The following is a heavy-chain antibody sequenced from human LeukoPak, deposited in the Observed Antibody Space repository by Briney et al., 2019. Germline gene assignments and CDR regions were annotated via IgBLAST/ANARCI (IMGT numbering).Heavy chain of an antibody. CDR1: GFTFDDYA. J-gene: IGHJ4*02. D-gene: IGHD1-26*01. Sequence: PGRSLRLSCAASGFTFDDYAMHWVRQAPGKGLEWVSGISWNSGSIGYADSVKGRFTISRDNAKNSLYLQMNSLKTDDTALYYCAKPIVGATEGTDYWGQGTLVTVSS. CDR3: AKPIVGATEGTDY. V-gene: IGHV3-9*01. CDR2: ISWNSGSI.